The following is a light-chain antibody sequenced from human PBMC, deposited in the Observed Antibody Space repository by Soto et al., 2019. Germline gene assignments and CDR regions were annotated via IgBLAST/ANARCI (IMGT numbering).Light chain of an antibody. Sequence: EIVMTQSPATLSVSPGERATLSCRASQSVSSNLAWYQQKPGQAPRLLIYGASTRATGIPARFSGSGSGTEFTLTISSLQSEDFAVYYCQQYNNWPPVPFGQRTKVDI. J-gene: IGKJ1*01. CDR2: GAS. V-gene: IGKV3-15*01. CDR1: QSVSSN. CDR3: QQYNNWPPVP.